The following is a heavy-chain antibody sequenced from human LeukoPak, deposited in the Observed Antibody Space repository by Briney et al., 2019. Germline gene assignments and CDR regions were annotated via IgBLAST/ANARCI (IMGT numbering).Heavy chain of an antibody. D-gene: IGHD2-15*01. CDR2: IYYSGST. CDR3: ARVDCSGGSCYSFDY. CDR1: GGSFSSYY. Sequence: SETLSLTCTVSGGSFSSYYWNWIRQPPGKGLEWLGYIYYSGSTNCNPSLKSRVTISVDTSKNQFSLKLSSVTAADTAVYYCARVDCSGGSCYSFDYWGQGTLVTVSS. V-gene: IGHV4-59*01. J-gene: IGHJ4*02.